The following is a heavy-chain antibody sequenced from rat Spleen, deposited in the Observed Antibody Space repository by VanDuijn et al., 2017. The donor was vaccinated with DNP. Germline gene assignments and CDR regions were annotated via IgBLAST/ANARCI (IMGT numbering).Heavy chain of an antibody. Sequence: QVQLKESGPGLVQPSQTLSLTCTVAGFSLTGYNVHWVRQPPGKGLEWMGIIWNTGGTRYNSALKSRLTIIKDTSKSQVFLKMNSLQTEDTATYYCARDNIGTTWFAYWGQGTLVTVSS. D-gene: IGHD1-5*01. CDR1: GFSLTGYN. CDR3: ARDNIGTTWFAY. CDR2: IWNTGGT. J-gene: IGHJ3*01. V-gene: IGHV2-41*01.